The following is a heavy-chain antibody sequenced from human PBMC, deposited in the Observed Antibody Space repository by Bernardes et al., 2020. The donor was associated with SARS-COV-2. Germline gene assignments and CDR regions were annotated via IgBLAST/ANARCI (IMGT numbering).Heavy chain of an antibody. J-gene: IGHJ6*02. Sequence: SETLSLTCTVSGGSISSYYWSWIRQPPGKGLEWIGYIYHSGSTNYNPSLKSRVTISVDTSKNQFSLKLTSVTAADTALYYCARGVQGVIITSPYYYGMDVWGQGTTVTVSS. CDR3: ARGVQGVIITSPYYYGMDV. V-gene: IGHV4-59*01. CDR1: GGSISSYY. D-gene: IGHD3-10*01. CDR2: IYHSGST.